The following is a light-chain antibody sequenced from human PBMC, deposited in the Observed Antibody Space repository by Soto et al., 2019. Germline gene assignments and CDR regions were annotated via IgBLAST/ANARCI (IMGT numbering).Light chain of an antibody. Sequence: EIVLTQSPGTLYLSPGQRATLSCRASQSVSNNYLAWYQQKPGQAPRXLIYGASNRATGIPDRFSGSGSGTDFTLTISRLEPEDFAVYYCQQFSSYPLTLGGGTKVDI. V-gene: IGKV3-20*01. J-gene: IGKJ4*01. CDR3: QQFSSYPLT. CDR2: GAS. CDR1: QSVSNNY.